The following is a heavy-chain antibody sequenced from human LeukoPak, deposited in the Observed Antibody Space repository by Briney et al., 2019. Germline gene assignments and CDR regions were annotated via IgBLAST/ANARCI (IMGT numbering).Heavy chain of an antibody. CDR3: AKDLDYGDYIDY. CDR1: GFTFDDYG. Sequence: RPGGSLRLSCAASGFTFDDYGMSWVRQAPGKGLEWVSGINWNGGSTGYADSVKGRFTISRDNAKNSLYLQMNSLRAEDTAVYYCAKDLDYGDYIDYWGQGTLVTVSS. D-gene: IGHD4-17*01. CDR2: INWNGGST. V-gene: IGHV3-20*04. J-gene: IGHJ4*02.